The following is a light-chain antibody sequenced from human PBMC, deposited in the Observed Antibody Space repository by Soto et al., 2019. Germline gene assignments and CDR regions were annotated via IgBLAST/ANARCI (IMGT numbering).Light chain of an antibody. J-gene: IGKJ5*01. CDR3: QQSYSALIT. V-gene: IGKV1-39*01. Sequence: DIQMTQSPSSLSASVGDRVTITCRASQNITFYLNWYQQKPGKAPKLLIYAASSFQSGVPSRFSGSGSGTDFTLTISRLQPEDFATYYCQQSYSALITFGQGTRREIK. CDR2: AAS. CDR1: QNITFY.